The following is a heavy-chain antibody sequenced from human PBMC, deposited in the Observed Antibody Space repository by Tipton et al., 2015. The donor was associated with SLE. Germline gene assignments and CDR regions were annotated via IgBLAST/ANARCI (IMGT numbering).Heavy chain of an antibody. CDR3: ARDGILGAAFFDF. Sequence: SLRLSCAASGFTLSTYEMAWVRQAPGKGLEWVSYIGGSGSPKYYADSVKGRFTISRDNAILYLQMNSLRAEDTAVYYCARDGILGAAFFDFWGQGTLVTVSS. J-gene: IGHJ4*02. V-gene: IGHV3-48*03. CDR1: GFTLSTYE. D-gene: IGHD1-26*01. CDR2: IGGSGSPK.